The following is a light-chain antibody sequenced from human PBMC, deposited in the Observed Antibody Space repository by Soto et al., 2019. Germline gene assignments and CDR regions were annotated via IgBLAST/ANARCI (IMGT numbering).Light chain of an antibody. CDR2: SAS. CDR1: PGITSY. V-gene: IGKV1-9*01. J-gene: IGKJ1*01. Sequence: TNACRASPGITSYLAWYQQRPGKAPRLLIYSASTLQSGVPSRFSGSGYGTDFSLTISNLQPEDFATYYCLQHNSYPWTFGQGTKVDIK. CDR3: LQHNSYPWT.